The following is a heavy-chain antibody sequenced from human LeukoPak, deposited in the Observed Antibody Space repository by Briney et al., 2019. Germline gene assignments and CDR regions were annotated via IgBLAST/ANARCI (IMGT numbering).Heavy chain of an antibody. V-gene: IGHV3-23*01. CDR2: ISGSGGRT. J-gene: IGHJ4*02. CDR1: GFTFSSYA. CDR3: AKRVDTAMAYGY. Sequence: AGGSLRLSCAASGFTFSSYAMSWVRQAPGKGLEWVSDISGSGGRTYYADSVKGRFTISRDNSKNTLYLQMNSLRAEDTAVYYCAKRVDTAMAYGYWGQGTLVTVSS. D-gene: IGHD5-18*01.